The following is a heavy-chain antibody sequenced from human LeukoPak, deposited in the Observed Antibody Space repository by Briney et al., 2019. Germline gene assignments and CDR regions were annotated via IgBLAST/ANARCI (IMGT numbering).Heavy chain of an antibody. V-gene: IGHV4-34*01. CDR2: INHSGST. J-gene: IGHJ4*02. CDR1: GGSFSGYY. CDR3: ARGLAPMHLYSSSCFDY. Sequence: SETLSLTCAVYGGSFSGYYWSWIRQPPGKGLEWIGEINHSGSTNYNPSLKSRVTISVDTSKNQFSLKLSSVTAADTAVYNCARGLAPMHLYSSSCFDYWGQGTLVTVSS. D-gene: IGHD6-6*01.